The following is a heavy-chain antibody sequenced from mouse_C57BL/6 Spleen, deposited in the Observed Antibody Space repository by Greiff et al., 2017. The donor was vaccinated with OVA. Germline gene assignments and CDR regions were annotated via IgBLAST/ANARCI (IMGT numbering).Heavy chain of an antibody. CDR2: ISYSGST. D-gene: IGHD1-1*01. Sequence: DVQLQESGPGMVKPSQSLSLTCTVTGYSITSGYDWHWIRHFPGNKLEWMGYISYSGSTNYNPSLKSRISITHDTSKNHFFLKLNSVTTEDTATYYCAGGSRRGDAMDYWGQGTSVTVSS. V-gene: IGHV3-1*01. J-gene: IGHJ4*01. CDR1: GYSITSGYD. CDR3: AGGSRRGDAMDY.